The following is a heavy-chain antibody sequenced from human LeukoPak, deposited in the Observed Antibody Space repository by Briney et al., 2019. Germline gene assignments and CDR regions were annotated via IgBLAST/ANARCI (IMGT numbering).Heavy chain of an antibody. CDR3: ARGFHYYDSSGYLGWDYYYYMDV. Sequence: SETLSLTCAVYGGSFSGYYWSWLRQPPGKGLEWIGEINHSGSTNYNPSLKSRVTISVDTSKNQFSLKLSSVTAADTAVYYCARGFHYYDSSGYLGWDYYYYMDVWGKGTTVTVSS. D-gene: IGHD3-22*01. J-gene: IGHJ6*03. CDR2: INHSGST. CDR1: GGSFSGYY. V-gene: IGHV4-34*01.